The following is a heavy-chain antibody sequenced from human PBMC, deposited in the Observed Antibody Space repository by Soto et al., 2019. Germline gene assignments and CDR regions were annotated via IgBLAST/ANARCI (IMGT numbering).Heavy chain of an antibody. D-gene: IGHD4-17*01. Sequence: QVQLHEAGPVLLKPSQTLSLRCTGSGDSVSSDDFYWSWIRQHPGKGLEWIGYVSYSGHFYYNPSFETGVDMSVDASNNQGSVTLTSVNAADTAVYYCARGRVRDYYFDYWGQGTLVSVSS. V-gene: IGHV4-31*03. CDR1: GDSVSSDDFY. CDR3: ARGRVRDYYFDY. J-gene: IGHJ4*02. CDR2: VSYSGHF.